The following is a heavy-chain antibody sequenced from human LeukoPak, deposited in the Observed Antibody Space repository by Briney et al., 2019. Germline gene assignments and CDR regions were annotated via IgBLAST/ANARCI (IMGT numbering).Heavy chain of an antibody. Sequence: TGGSLRLSCAASGITLNTNDMNWVRQGPGKGLEWVSIMYPWGSAFYTDSVKGRFTVTRDESKNMMFLQMNTLRPDDTAMYYCVRQGGGDNCRWGQGALVTVSS. D-gene: IGHD4-23*01. CDR2: MYPWGSA. CDR1: GITLNTND. V-gene: IGHV3-66*02. CDR3: VRQGGGDNCR. J-gene: IGHJ4*01.